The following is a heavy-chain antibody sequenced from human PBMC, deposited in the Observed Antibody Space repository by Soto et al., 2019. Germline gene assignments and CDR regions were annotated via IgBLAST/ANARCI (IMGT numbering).Heavy chain of an antibody. CDR1: GYNFANFW. CDR3: AAGYSTGLDAFDI. Sequence: GESLKISCKGSGYNFANFWIGWVRQMPGKGLEWMGMIFPGDSDTKNSPSLEGQITMSVDKSDSRAYLQWRSLKASDTAIYHCAAGYSTGLDAFDIWGPGTMVTVSS. CDR2: IFPGDSDT. J-gene: IGHJ3*02. D-gene: IGHD2-8*02. V-gene: IGHV5-51*01.